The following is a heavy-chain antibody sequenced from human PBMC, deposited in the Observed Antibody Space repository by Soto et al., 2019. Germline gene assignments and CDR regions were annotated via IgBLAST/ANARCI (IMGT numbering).Heavy chain of an antibody. Sequence: VASVKVSCKASGYTFTGYYMHWVRQAPGQGLEWMGWINPNSGGTNYAQKFQGWVTMTRDTSISTAYMELSRLRSDDTAVYYCARPIAQYYYGMDVWGQGTTVTVS. CDR2: INPNSGGT. V-gene: IGHV1-2*04. CDR3: ARPIAQYYYGMDV. CDR1: GYTFTGYY. D-gene: IGHD2-21*01. J-gene: IGHJ6*02.